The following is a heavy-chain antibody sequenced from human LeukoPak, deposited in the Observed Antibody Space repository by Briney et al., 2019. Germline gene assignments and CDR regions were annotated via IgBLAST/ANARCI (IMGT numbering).Heavy chain of an antibody. Sequence: ASVKVSRKASGYTFTSYGISWVRQAPGQGLEWMGWISAYNGNTNYAQKLQGRVTMTTDTSTSTAYMELRSLRSDDTAVYYCARDSSGWYKEVDYYYYYGMDVWGQGTTVTVSS. D-gene: IGHD6-19*01. CDR2: ISAYNGNT. CDR3: ARDSSGWYKEVDYYYYYGMDV. V-gene: IGHV1-18*01. J-gene: IGHJ6*02. CDR1: GYTFTSYG.